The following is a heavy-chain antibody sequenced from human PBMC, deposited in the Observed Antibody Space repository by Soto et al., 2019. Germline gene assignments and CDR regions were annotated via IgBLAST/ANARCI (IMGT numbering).Heavy chain of an antibody. D-gene: IGHD6-19*01. V-gene: IGHV4-34*01. Sequence: ETLSLTCAVYGGSFSGYYWSWIRQPPGKGLEWIGEINHSGSTNYNPSLESRVTISVDTSKNQFSLRLSSVTAADTAVYYCARNVLYSSGCLWGQGTLVTVSS. J-gene: IGHJ4*02. CDR2: INHSGST. CDR1: GGSFSGYY. CDR3: ARNVLYSSGCL.